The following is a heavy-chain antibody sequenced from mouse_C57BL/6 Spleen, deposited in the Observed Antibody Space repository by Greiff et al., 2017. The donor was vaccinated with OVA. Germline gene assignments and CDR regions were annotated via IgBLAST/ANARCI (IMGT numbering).Heavy chain of an antibody. J-gene: IGHJ3*01. CDR1: GYTFTDYY. Sequence: VQLQQSGPVLVKPGASVKMSCKASGYTFTDYYMNWVKQSHGKTLEWIGVINPYNGGTSYNQKFKGKATLTVDKSSSTAYMELNSLTSEDSAVYYCASLDSPGAYWGQGTLVTVSA. CDR2: INPYNGGT. D-gene: IGHD3-2*02. V-gene: IGHV1-19*01. CDR3: ASLDSPGAY.